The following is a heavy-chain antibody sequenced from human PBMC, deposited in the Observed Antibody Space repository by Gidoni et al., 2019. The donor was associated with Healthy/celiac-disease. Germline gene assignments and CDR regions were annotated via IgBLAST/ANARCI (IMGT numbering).Heavy chain of an antibody. CDR1: RYSLTNYY. V-gene: IGHV1-46*01. CDR3: ARQFRIAAAGVDY. D-gene: IGHD6-13*01. CDR2: INPRGGST. J-gene: IGHJ4*02. Sequence: QVQLVQSGAEVMTPGASVKVSPEAPRYSLTNYYMHWVRQGPGQGLEWMGIINPRGGSTSYAQKFQSRVTMTRDTSTSTVYMGLGSLRSEDTAVYYCARQFRIAAAGVDYWGQGTLVTVSS.